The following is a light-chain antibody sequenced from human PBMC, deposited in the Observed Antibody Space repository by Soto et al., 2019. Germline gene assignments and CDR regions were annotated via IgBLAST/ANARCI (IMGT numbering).Light chain of an antibody. CDR1: QNVGNN. J-gene: IGKJ1*01. V-gene: IGKV3D-15*01. CDR2: GAY. CDR3: QQYNDWPPWT. Sequence: EIVMTQSPATLSVSPGERSTLSCRASQNVGNNLVWYQQQPGQAPTLLIYGAYSRTTGIPDRFSGSGSATDFTLTTSSLQSEDLAVYFCQQYNDWPPWTFGQGTKVDIK.